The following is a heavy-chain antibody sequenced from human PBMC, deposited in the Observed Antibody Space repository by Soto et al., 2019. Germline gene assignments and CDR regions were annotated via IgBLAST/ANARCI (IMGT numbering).Heavy chain of an antibody. D-gene: IGHD2-21*01. V-gene: IGHV5-10-1*01. Sequence: PGESLKISCTGSGYIFTTYWISWVRQMPGKGLEWMGRIDPSDSYTNYSPSFQGHVTISADKSISTAYLQWSSLKASDTAMYYCARHMDRVNWFDPWGQGTLVTVSS. CDR1: GYIFTTYW. CDR2: IDPSDSYT. CDR3: ARHMDRVNWFDP. J-gene: IGHJ5*02.